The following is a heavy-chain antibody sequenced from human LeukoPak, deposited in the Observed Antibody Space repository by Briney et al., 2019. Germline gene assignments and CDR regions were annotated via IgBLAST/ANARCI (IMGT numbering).Heavy chain of an antibody. CDR3: AKVGPVSSYGFGFFNY. D-gene: IGHD5-18*01. J-gene: IGHJ1*01. V-gene: IGHV3-9*02. CDR2: ISYNSGSI. Sequence: SLKPSCAASGFTSDDYAMHWVRQAPGKGLEWVSGISYNSGSINYAESVKGRFTISRDNAKNSLYLQMNSLTVEDTALYYCAKVGPVSSYGFGFFNYWGRGTIVTVSS. CDR1: GFTSDDYA.